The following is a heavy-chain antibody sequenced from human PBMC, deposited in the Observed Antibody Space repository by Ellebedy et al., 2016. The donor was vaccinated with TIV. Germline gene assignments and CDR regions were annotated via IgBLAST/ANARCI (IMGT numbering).Heavy chain of an antibody. J-gene: IGHJ5*02. CDR2: ISAFNGNR. Sequence: AASVKVSCKASGFTFTSYGISWVRQAPGQGLEWMEWISAFNGNRDYSQKFQDRVTLTTETSTTTAYMELTNLTSDDTAIYYCAKGYGPGNWFDPWGQGTLVTVSS. CDR3: AKGYGPGNWFDP. V-gene: IGHV1-18*04. D-gene: IGHD3-10*01. CDR1: GFTFTSYG.